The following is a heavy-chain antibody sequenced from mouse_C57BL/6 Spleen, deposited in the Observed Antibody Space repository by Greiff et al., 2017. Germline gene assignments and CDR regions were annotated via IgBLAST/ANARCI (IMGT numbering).Heavy chain of an antibody. Sequence: QVHVKQSGAELVKPGASVKISCKASGYAFSSYWMNWVKQRPGKGLEWIGQIYPGDGDTNYNGKFKGKATLTADKSSSTAYMQLSSLTSEDSAVYFCARRDYGSSYYAMDYWGQGTSVTVSS. J-gene: IGHJ4*01. CDR1: GYAFSSYW. CDR3: ARRDYGSSYYAMDY. D-gene: IGHD1-1*01. V-gene: IGHV1-80*01. CDR2: IYPGDGDT.